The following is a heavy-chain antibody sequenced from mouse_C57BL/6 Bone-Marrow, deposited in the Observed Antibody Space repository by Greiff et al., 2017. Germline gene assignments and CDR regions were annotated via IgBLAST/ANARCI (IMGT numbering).Heavy chain of an antibody. D-gene: IGHD2-4*01. CDR1: GYTFTNYW. CDR3: ARSYDYDDDTMDY. CDR2: MHPNGGSP. Sequence: QVQLQQPGAELVKPGASVKLSCKASGYTFTNYWMHWVKQRPGQGLEWIGMMHPNGGSPDYNEKFKSEATLSVDKSSRTAYMELSSLTSEDSAVYYCARSYDYDDDTMDYWGRGTSVTVSS. J-gene: IGHJ4*01. V-gene: IGHV1-64*01.